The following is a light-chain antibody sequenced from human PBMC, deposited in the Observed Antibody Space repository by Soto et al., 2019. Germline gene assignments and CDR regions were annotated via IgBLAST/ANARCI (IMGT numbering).Light chain of an antibody. V-gene: IGKV3-20*01. CDR2: GAS. CDR3: HQYGSSPRT. Sequence: DMVMTQSPATLSVSPGERATLSCRASQSVSSSLAWYQQKPGRSPRLLIYGASTRAIGIPDRFSGSGSGTDFTLTISRLEPEDFAVYYCHQYGSSPRTFGQGTKVDIK. J-gene: IGKJ1*01. CDR1: QSVSSS.